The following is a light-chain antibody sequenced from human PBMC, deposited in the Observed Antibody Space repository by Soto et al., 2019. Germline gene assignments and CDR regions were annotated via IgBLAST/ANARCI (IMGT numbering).Light chain of an antibody. V-gene: IGKV3-15*01. Sequence: IVMTEAPATLSPSPGRSXPXXXWASKSIGDTLAWYQQKPGQAPRLLIHGASSRVTGVPARFSGSGSGTEFTLSICSLQTEDVTLYCCKDSNIRLRRFAEVTRLDIK. CDR1: KSIGDT. CDR2: GAS. CDR3: KDSNIRLRR. J-gene: IGKJ5*01.